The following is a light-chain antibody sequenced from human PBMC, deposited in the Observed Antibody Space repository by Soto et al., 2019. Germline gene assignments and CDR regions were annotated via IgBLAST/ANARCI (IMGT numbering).Light chain of an antibody. V-gene: IGKV3D-15*01. Sequence: IVLKQTPHTLSVHQEKRATLSCRASQSISRTLAWYQQKSGQPPRLLIYDASTRATGFPARFSGSGSGTEFTLTISSLQSEDFAVYYCQQYNNWPLTFGGGTKVDIK. CDR2: DAS. J-gene: IGKJ4*01. CDR1: QSISRT. CDR3: QQYNNWPLT.